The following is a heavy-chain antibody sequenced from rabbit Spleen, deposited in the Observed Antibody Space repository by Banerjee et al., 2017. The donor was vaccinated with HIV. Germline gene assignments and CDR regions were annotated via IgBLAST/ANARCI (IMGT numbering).Heavy chain of an antibody. J-gene: IGHJ4*01. CDR1: GFSFSSGYW. Sequence: QEQLVESGGGLVQPEGSLTLTCKASGFSFSSGYWICWVRQAPGKGLEWIACIDVVNSGDTYYASWAKGRFTISETSSTTVTLQMTSLTAADTATYFCARDGWGITAFNLWGQGTLVTVS. V-gene: IGHV1S45*01. D-gene: IGHD4-1*01. CDR2: IDVVNSGDT. CDR3: ARDGWGITAFNL.